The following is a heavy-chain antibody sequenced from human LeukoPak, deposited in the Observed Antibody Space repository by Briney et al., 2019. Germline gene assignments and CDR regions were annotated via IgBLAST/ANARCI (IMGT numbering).Heavy chain of an antibody. D-gene: IGHD2-2*01. CDR3: ARSGDYCSSDVCYAVHVDL. Sequence: AEPLSLPCSVSGVSLNKNFWSWIRQAPGKGLVWFVYIYECGYTNYNPSLESRVTISVDTSKTHSSLRLTSVTAADTAGYYCARSGDYCSSDVCYAVHVDLWGPGTLVSVSS. CDR1: GVSLNKNF. V-gene: IGHV4-59*08. CDR2: IYECGYT. J-gene: IGHJ2*01.